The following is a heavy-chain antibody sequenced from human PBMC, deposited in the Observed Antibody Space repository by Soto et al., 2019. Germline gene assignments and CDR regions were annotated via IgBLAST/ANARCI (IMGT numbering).Heavy chain of an antibody. Sequence: QVQLVQSGAEVKKPGASVKVSCKASGYTFTSYAMHWVRQAPGQRLEWMGWINAGNGNTKYSQKFQGRVTITRDTSASTAYMALSSLRSEDTAVYYCARGGELLWGDYWGQGTLVTVSS. CDR1: GYTFTSYA. J-gene: IGHJ4*02. D-gene: IGHD1-26*01. V-gene: IGHV1-3*01. CDR2: INAGNGNT. CDR3: ARGGELLWGDY.